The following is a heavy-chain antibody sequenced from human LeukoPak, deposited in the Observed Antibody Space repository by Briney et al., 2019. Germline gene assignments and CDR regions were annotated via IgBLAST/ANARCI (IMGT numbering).Heavy chain of an antibody. J-gene: IGHJ4*02. CDR1: GFTFSNYA. CDR3: AKGSYGAYGVFDN. V-gene: IGHV3-23*01. D-gene: IGHD4-17*01. CDR2: ISGSGGSS. Sequence: GGSLRLSCAASGFTFSNYAMSWVRQAPGKGLEWVSSISGSGGSSYYADSVKGRFTISRDNSKNTLYLQMNSLRAEDTAVYYCAKGSYGAYGVFDNWGQGTLDTVSS.